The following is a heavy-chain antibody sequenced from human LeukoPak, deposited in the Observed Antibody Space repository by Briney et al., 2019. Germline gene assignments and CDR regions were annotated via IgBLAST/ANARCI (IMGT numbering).Heavy chain of an antibody. V-gene: IGHV5-51*01. Sequence: PGESLKISCKGSGYSFTSYWMGWVRQMPGKGLEWMGIIYPGDSDTRYSPSFQGQVTISADKSISTAYLQWSSLKASDTAMYYCARKGYSYGYDYDYWGQGTLVTVSS. CDR2: IYPGDSDT. CDR3: ARKGYSYGYDYDY. D-gene: IGHD5-18*01. J-gene: IGHJ4*02. CDR1: GYSFTSYW.